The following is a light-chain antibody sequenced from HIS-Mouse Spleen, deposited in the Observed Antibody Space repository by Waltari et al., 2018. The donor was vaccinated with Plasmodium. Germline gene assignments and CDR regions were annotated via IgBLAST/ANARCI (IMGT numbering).Light chain of an antibody. CDR1: SSDVGGYNY. J-gene: IGLJ2*01. Sequence: QSALTQPPSASGSPGQSVTISCTGTSSDVGGYNYVSWYQQHPGKAPELMIYEVSNRPSGVPERFSGSKSGNTASLTVSGIQAEDEADYYCSSYAGSNNLVFGGGTQLTVL. CDR2: EVS. CDR3: SSYAGSNNLV. V-gene: IGLV2-8*01.